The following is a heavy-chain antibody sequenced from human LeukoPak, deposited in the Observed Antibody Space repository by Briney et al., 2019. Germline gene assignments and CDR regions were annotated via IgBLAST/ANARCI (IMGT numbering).Heavy chain of an antibody. Sequence: GGSLRLSCAASGFTFTNHWMHWVRQAPGKGLVWVSRINSDGSSTSFADSVKGRFTISRDNAKNTLYLQMNSLRAEDTAVYYCARAISHSNYGVDVWGQGTAVTVSS. CDR3: ARAISHSNYGVDV. V-gene: IGHV3-74*01. CDR1: GFTFTNHW. CDR2: INSDGSST. D-gene: IGHD6-13*01. J-gene: IGHJ6*02.